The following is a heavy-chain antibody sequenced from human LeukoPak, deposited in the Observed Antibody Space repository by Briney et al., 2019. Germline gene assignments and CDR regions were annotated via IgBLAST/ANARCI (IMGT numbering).Heavy chain of an antibody. CDR2: IYYSGST. J-gene: IGHJ4*02. CDR1: GGSISSGGYY. Sequence: TLSLTCTVSGGSISSGGYYWSWIRQHPGKGLERIGYIYYSGSTYYIPSLKSRVTRSVDTSKNQFSLKLSSVTAADTAVYYCASDMGSSGYYYFDYWGQGTLVTVSS. V-gene: IGHV4-31*03. CDR3: ASDMGSSGYYYFDY. D-gene: IGHD3-22*01.